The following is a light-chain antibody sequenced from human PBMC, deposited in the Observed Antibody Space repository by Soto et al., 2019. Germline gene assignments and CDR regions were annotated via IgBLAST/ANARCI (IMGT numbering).Light chain of an antibody. CDR2: DVS. V-gene: IGLV2-18*01. J-gene: IGLJ3*02. CDR1: SSDLGGYNR. CDR3: CLCTRTSDLV. Sequence: QSALTQPPSVSGSPGQSVTISCTGTSSDLGGYNRVSWYRQPPGTAPQLVIYDVSSRPSGVPDRFSGSKSGNTASLTISGLQAEDEADYFCCLCTRTSDLVFGGGTKVTVL.